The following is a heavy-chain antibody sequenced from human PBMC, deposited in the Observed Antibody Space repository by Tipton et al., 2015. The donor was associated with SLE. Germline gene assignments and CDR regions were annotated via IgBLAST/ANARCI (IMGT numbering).Heavy chain of an antibody. Sequence: SLRLSCAASGFTFDDYAMHWVRQAPGKGLEWVSGISWNSEKIAYADSVKGRFTISRDNAKNSLFLQMNSLRAEDTAFYYCAKGIRFLEWFRFDSWSQGTLVTVSS. CDR3: AKGIRFLEWFRFDS. V-gene: IGHV3-9*01. CDR1: GFTFDDYA. J-gene: IGHJ4*02. CDR2: ISWNSEKI. D-gene: IGHD3-3*01.